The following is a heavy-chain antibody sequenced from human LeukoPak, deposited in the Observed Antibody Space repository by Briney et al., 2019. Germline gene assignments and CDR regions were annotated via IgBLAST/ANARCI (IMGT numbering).Heavy chain of an antibody. D-gene: IGHD4-17*01. V-gene: IGHV3-15*01. CDR2: IKSKTDGGTT. Sequence: PGGSLRLSCAASGFTFSNAWMSWVRQAPGKGLEWVGRIKSKTDGGTTDYAAPVKGRFTISRDDSKNTLYLQMNSLKTEDTAVYYCTTGSDDYGESTEFEYWGQGTLVTVSS. CDR3: TTGSDDYGESTEFEY. J-gene: IGHJ4*02. CDR1: GFTFSNAW.